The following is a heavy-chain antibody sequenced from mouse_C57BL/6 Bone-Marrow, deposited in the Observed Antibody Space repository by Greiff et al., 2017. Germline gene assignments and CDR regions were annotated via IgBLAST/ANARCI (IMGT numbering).Heavy chain of an antibody. J-gene: IGHJ4*01. D-gene: IGHD1-1*01. Sequence: EVKLVESEGGLVQPGSSMKLSCTASGFTFSDYYMAWVRPVPEKGLEWVANINYDGSSTYYLDSLKSRFIISRDNAKNILYLQMSSLKSEDTATYYCARDLPYYYGSSYAMDYWGQGTSVTVSS. CDR3: ARDLPYYYGSSYAMDY. V-gene: IGHV5-16*01. CDR2: INYDGSST. CDR1: GFTFSDYY.